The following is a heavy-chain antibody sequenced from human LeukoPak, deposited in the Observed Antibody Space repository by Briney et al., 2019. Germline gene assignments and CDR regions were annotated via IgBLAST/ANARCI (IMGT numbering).Heavy chain of an antibody. CDR2: IYYSGST. CDR1: GGSINSYY. V-gene: IGHV4-59*01. Sequence: SETLSLTCTVSGGSINSYYWSWIRQPPGKGLEWIGYIYYSGSTDYNPSLKSRVTISVDTSKNQFPLKLSSVTAADTAVYYCARGSGFSGHWGQGTLVTVSS. CDR3: ARGSGFSGH. D-gene: IGHD5-12*01. J-gene: IGHJ4*02.